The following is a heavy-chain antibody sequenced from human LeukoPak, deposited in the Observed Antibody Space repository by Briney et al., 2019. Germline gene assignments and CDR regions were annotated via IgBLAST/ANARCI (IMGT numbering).Heavy chain of an antibody. V-gene: IGHV3-30*18. CDR1: GFTFSSYG. CDR3: AKDRAVTGTTPLGY. J-gene: IGHJ4*02. D-gene: IGHD1-20*01. Sequence: PGGSLRLSCAASGFTFSSYGMHWVRQAPGKGLEWVAVISYDGSNKYYADSVKGRFTISRDNSKNTLYLQMNSLRAEDTAVYYCAKDRAVTGTTPLGYWGQGTLVTVSS. CDR2: ISYDGSNK.